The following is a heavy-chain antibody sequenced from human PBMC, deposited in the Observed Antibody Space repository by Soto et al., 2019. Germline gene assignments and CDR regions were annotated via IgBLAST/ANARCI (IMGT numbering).Heavy chain of an antibody. CDR2: IYPGDSDT. Sequence: GESLKISCKGSGYSFTSYWIGWVRQMPGKGLECMGIIYPGDSDTRYSPSFQGQVAISADKSISTAYLQWSSLKASDTAMYYCGSYLYDYGMDVCGPGTTVTVSS. V-gene: IGHV5-51*01. CDR1: GYSFTSYW. D-gene: IGHD3-10*01. CDR3: GSYLYDYGMDV. J-gene: IGHJ6*02.